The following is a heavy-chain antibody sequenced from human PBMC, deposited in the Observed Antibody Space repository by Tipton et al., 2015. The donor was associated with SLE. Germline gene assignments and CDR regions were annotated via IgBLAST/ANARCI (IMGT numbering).Heavy chain of an antibody. V-gene: IGHV4-34*01. CDR1: GGSFTGYH. CDR3: VRDQYSLYLVMDV. J-gene: IGHJ6*02. D-gene: IGHD4-11*01. CDR2: INHSGGT. Sequence: TLSLTCAVYGGSFTGYHWTWFRQPPGKGLEWIGKINHSGGTEYNPSLKSRVTISVDTSSRQIFLKLKSVTAADTAVYFCVRDQYSLYLVMDVWGQGTAVTVSS.